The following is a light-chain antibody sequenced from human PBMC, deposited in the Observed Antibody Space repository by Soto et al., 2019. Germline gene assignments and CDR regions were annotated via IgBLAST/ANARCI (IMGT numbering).Light chain of an antibody. J-gene: IGKJ1*01. CDR2: GAS. CDR3: QQYGSSLWT. Sequence: EIVLTQSPGTLSLSPGERATLSCRASQSVSSSYLAWYQQKPGQAPRLVIYGASSRATGIPDRFSGSGSGTDSTLTISRLEPEDFAVYYCQQYGSSLWTFGQGTKV. V-gene: IGKV3-20*01. CDR1: QSVSSSY.